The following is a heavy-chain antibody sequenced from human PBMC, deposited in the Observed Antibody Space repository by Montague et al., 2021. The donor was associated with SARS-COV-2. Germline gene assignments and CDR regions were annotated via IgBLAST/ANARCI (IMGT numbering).Heavy chain of an antibody. J-gene: IGHJ6*02. CDR2: IYYSGST. V-gene: IGHV4-39*01. Sequence: SETLSLTCTVSGGSISSSSYYRGWIRQPPGKGLEWIGSIYYSGSTYYNPSLKSRVTISVDTSKNQFSLKLSSVTAADTAVYYCAHDYGDYSSSYYYGMDVWGQGTTVTLSS. D-gene: IGHD4-17*01. CDR3: AHDYGDYSSSYYYGMDV. CDR1: GGSISSSSYY.